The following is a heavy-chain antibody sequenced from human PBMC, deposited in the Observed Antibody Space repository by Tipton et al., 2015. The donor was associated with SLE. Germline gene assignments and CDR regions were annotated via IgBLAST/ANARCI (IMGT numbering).Heavy chain of an antibody. CDR1: GGSISSHY. J-gene: IGHJ6*03. CDR2: IYYSGST. CDR3: ARGNYYMDV. V-gene: IGHV4-59*08. Sequence: TLSLTCTVSGGSISSHYWSWIRQPPGKGLEWIGYIYYSGSTNYNPSLKSRVTISVDTSKNQFSLKLSSVTAADTAVYFCARGNYYMDVWGKGTTVIVSS.